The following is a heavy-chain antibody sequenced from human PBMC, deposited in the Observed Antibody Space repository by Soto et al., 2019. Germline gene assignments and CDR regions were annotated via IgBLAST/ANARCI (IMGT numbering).Heavy chain of an antibody. D-gene: IGHD3-10*01. Sequence: EAQLLQSGGGLVPPGGSLRLSCVASGFAFGNYPMAWVRQTPGKGLQWISTISGSGGMTDYEDSVRGPFTVSIDHPKDTVHLQMTSLRADDTAVYYCAKERTMARGIRAFDIWGQGTTGTISS. CDR2: ISGSGGMT. CDR3: AKERTMARGIRAFDI. V-gene: IGHV3-23*01. CDR1: GFAFGNYP. J-gene: IGHJ3*02.